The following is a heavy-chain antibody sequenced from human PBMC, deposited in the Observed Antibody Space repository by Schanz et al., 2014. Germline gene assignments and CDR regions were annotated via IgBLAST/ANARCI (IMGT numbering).Heavy chain of an antibody. CDR2: IGVDGTTT. D-gene: IGHD6-13*01. CDR1: GFAFSSYG. Sequence: VHLLESGGGLVEPGGSLRLSCLASGFAFSSYGMNWHRQAPGKGLEWVSVIGVDGTTTYYAESVKGRFTISRDNSKNTLYLQMNSLRPEDTAVYYCATASSPVREAGAGSSFHLWGQGTLVTVSP. CDR3: ATASSPVREAGAGSSFHL. V-gene: IGHV3-23*01. J-gene: IGHJ5*02.